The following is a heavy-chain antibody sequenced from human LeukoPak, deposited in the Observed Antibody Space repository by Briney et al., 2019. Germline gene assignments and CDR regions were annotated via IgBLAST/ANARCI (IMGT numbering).Heavy chain of an antibody. Sequence: LTGGSLRLTCAASGFTFSSYWMHWVRQAPGKGLVWVSRINSDGSSTTYADSVKGRFTISRDNAKSTLYLQMNSLRAEDTAVYYCARGYSSGYRIDYWGQGTLVTVSS. V-gene: IGHV3-74*01. D-gene: IGHD5-18*01. J-gene: IGHJ4*02. CDR3: ARGYSSGYRIDY. CDR2: INSDGSST. CDR1: GFTFSSYW.